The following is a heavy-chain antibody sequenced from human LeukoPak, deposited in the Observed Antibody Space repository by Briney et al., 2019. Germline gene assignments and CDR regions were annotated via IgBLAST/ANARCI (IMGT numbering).Heavy chain of an antibody. V-gene: IGHV1-8*01. CDR2: MNPNSGNT. Sequence: ASVKVSCKVSGYTFTSYDVNWVRQATGQGLEWMGWMNPNSGNTGYAQKFQGRVTMTSNTSISTAYMELTSLTSEDTAVYYCARASSSWYSGYYYAMDVWGQGTTVTVSS. J-gene: IGHJ6*02. CDR1: GYTFTSYD. CDR3: ARASSSWYSGYYYAMDV. D-gene: IGHD6-13*01.